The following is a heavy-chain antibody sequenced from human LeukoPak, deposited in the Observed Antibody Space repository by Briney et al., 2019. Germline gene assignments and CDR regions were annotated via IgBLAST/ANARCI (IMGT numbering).Heavy chain of an antibody. CDR1: GYSISSGYY. CDR2: IFYSGST. D-gene: IGHD6-19*01. V-gene: IGHV4-38-2*02. CDR3: ARLAGAYYYMDV. J-gene: IGHJ6*03. Sequence: SETLSLTCTVSGYSISSGYYWGWIRQPPGKGLEWIGNIFYSGSTYYSPSLKSRVTISLDTSRNQFSLKLTSVTAADTAVYYCARLAGAYYYMDVWGKGTTVTVSS.